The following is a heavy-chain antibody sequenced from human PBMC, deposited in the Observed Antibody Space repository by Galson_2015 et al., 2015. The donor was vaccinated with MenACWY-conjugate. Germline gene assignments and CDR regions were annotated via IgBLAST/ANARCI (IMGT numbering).Heavy chain of an antibody. CDR2: TYYRSKWYN. CDR1: GDSVSSNSAA. D-gene: IGHD5-18*01. J-gene: IGHJ4*02. V-gene: IGHV6-1*01. Sequence: CAISGDSVSSNSAAWNWIRQSPSRGLEWLGRTYYRSKWYNDYAVSVKSRITINPDTSKNQFSLKLSSVTAADTAVYYCASSLWIQLWFGYWGQGTLVTVSS. CDR3: ASSLWIQLWFGY.